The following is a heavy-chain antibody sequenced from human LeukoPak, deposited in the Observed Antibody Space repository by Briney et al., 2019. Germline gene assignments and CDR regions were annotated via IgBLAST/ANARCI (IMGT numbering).Heavy chain of an antibody. CDR3: AKGKIFGVAGGFDY. J-gene: IGHJ4*02. V-gene: IGHV3-23*01. CDR2: ISGSGGST. CDR1: GLTFSNYA. Sequence: GGSLRLSCAASGLTFSNYAMSWVRQAPGKGLEWVSGISGSGGSTYYADSVKGRFTIFRDNSKNTLYLQMNSLRAEDTAVYYCAKGKIFGVAGGFDYWGQGTLVTVSS. D-gene: IGHD3-3*01.